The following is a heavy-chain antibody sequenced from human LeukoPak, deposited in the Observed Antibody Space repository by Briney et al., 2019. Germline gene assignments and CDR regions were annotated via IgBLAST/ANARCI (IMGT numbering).Heavy chain of an antibody. CDR3: ARATSNDYDFWSGYVH. D-gene: IGHD3-3*01. CDR1: GGSISSSSYY. V-gene: IGHV4-39*01. Sequence: SETLSLTCTVSGGSISSSSYYWGWIRQPPGKGLEWNGSIYYSGSTYYNPSLKSRVTISVDTSKNQFSLKLSSVTAADTAVYYCARATSNDYDFWSGYVHWGQGTLVTVSS. J-gene: IGHJ4*02. CDR2: IYYSGST.